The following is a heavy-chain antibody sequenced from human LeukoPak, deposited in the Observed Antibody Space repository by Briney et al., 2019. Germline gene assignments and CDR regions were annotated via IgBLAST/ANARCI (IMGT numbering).Heavy chain of an antibody. D-gene: IGHD3-22*01. CDR3: AKSGGYDSSGRGYYFDY. Sequence: GGSLRLSCAASGFTFSSYAMSWVRQAPGKGLECVSAISGSGGSTYYADSVKGRFTISRDNSKNTLYLQMNSLRAEDTAVYYCAKSGGYDSSGRGYYFDYWGQGTLVTVSS. J-gene: IGHJ4*02. CDR1: GFTFSSYA. CDR2: ISGSGGST. V-gene: IGHV3-23*01.